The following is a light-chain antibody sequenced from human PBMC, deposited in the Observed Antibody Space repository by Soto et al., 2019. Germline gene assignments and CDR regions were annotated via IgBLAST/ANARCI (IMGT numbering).Light chain of an antibody. CDR3: AAWDASLSGRV. CDR2: NND. CDR1: GSNIGPNY. J-gene: IGLJ3*02. V-gene: IGLV1-47*02. Sequence: QSVLTQPPSASGTPGQRVTMSCSGSGSNIGPNYVYWFQQFPGTAPKLLIYNNDQRPSGVPDRFSGSKSVTSASLGIRGLRSEDEADYYCAAWDASLSGRVFGGGPKLTVL.